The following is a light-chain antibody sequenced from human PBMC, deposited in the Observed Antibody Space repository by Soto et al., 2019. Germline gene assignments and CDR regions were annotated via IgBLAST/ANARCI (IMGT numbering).Light chain of an antibody. V-gene: IGKV3-20*01. CDR3: QQYGSSPT. CDR2: GAS. CDR1: QSVSSSY. Sequence: ELVLTQFPGTLSLSPGEKTTLSCRASQSVSSSYLAWYQQKPGQPPRLLIYGASRRATRIPDRFSGSGSGTDFTLTISRLEPEDFAVYYCQQYGSSPTFGQGTKVEVK. J-gene: IGKJ1*01.